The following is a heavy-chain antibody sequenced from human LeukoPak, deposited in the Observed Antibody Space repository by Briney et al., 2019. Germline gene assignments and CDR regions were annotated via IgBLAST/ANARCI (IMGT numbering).Heavy chain of an antibody. V-gene: IGHV4-34*01. CDR2: INHSGGT. CDR3: ARGKWIQLWLLDY. CDR1: GGSFSGYY. D-gene: IGHD5-18*01. J-gene: IGHJ4*02. Sequence: PSETLSLTCAVYGGSFSGYYWSWIRQPPGKGLEWIGEINHSGGTNYNPSLKSRVTISVDTSKNRFSLKLSSVTAADTAVYYCARGKWIQLWLLDYWGQGTLVTVSS.